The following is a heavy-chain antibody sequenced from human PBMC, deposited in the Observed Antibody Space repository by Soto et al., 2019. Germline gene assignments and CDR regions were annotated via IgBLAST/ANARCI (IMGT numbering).Heavy chain of an antibody. CDR1: GGSFSGYY. CDR2: INHSGST. V-gene: IGHV4-34*01. CDR3: ARMDIVVVVAATRLQNWFDP. Sequence: SETLSLTCAVYGGSFSGYYWSWIRQPPGKGLEWIGEINHSGSTNYNPSLKSRVTISVDTSKNQFSLKLSSVTAADTAVYYCARMDIVVVVAATRLQNWFDPWGQGTLVTVSS. D-gene: IGHD2-15*01. J-gene: IGHJ5*02.